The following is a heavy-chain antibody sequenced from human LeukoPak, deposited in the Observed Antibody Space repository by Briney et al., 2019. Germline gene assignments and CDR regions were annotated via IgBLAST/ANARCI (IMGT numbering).Heavy chain of an antibody. D-gene: IGHD3-3*01. V-gene: IGHV5-51*01. J-gene: IGHJ4*02. CDR1: GYSFTSYW. CDR3: ATQSGSWSGYYIY. CDR2: FYPGDSDT. Sequence: GESLKISCKSSGYSFTSYWIGWVRQMPGKGLEWMGIFYPGDSDTRYSPSFQGQVTISADKSISTAYLQWSSLKASDTAMYYCATQSGSWSGYYIYWGQGTLVTVSS.